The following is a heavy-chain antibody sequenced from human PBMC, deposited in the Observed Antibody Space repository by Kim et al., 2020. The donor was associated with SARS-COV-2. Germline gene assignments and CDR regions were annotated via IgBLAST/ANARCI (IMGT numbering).Heavy chain of an antibody. CDR2: ISAYNGNT. CDR1: GYTFTSYG. CDR3: ARYSGPHPVILRYFDWFPDHYGMDV. V-gene: IGHV1-18*04. D-gene: IGHD3-9*01. J-gene: IGHJ6*02. Sequence: ASVKVSCKASGYTFTSYGISWVRQAPGQGLEWMGWISAYNGNTNYAQKLQGRVTMTTDTSTSTAYMELRSLRSDDTAVYYCARYSGPHPVILRYFDWFPDHYGMDVWGQGTTVTVSS.